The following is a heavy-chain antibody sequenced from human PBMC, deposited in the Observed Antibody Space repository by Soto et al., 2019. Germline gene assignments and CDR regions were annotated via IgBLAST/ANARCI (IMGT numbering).Heavy chain of an antibody. J-gene: IGHJ4*02. V-gene: IGHV3-7*01. CDR1: GLTFSNYW. CDR2: IKQDGSVT. CDR3: TRPSRSGGYQWN. Sequence: GGSLRLSCAASGLTFSNYWMGWVRQAPGKGPECVANIKQDGSVTDYVDSVRGRFTISRDNAKNSLYLQMNSLRVEDTAVYYCTRPSRSGGYQWNWGQGTLVTVSS. D-gene: IGHD3-10*01.